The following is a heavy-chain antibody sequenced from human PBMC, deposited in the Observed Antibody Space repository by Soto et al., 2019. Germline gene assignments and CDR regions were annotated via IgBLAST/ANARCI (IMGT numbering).Heavy chain of an antibody. V-gene: IGHV3-15*07. CDR3: TKPRGASAGNYDY. J-gene: IGHJ4*02. CDR1: GFTFTNAW. CDR2: IKSKTDGGTT. Sequence: EVQLVESGGGLVKPGGSLRLSCAASGFTFTNAWMNWVRQAPGKGLEWVGRIKSKTDGGTTDYAAPVKGRFTISRDDSKNTLYLQMDSLKTEDTAVYYCTKPRGASAGNYDYWGQGTLVTVSS. D-gene: IGHD6-13*01.